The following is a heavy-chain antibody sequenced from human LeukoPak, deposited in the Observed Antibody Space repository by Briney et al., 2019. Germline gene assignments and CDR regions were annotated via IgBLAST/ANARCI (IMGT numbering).Heavy chain of an antibody. J-gene: IGHJ3*02. CDR2: ISWNSNSV. V-gene: IGHV3-9*03. CDR3: ARETWNAFDI. D-gene: IGHD1-1*01. Sequence: GGSLRPSCAASGFTFDDFVMHWIRQAPGKGLEWVSSISWNSNSVGYADSVKGRFTISRDNAKNSLYLQMSSLRTEDMALYYCARETWNAFDIWGQGTMVTVSS. CDR1: GFTFDDFV.